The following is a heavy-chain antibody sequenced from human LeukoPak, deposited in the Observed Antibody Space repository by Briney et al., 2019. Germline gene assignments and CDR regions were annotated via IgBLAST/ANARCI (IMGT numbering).Heavy chain of an antibody. CDR1: GFTFSTYW. V-gene: IGHV3-74*01. Sequence: SGGSLRLSCAASGFTFSTYWMHWVRQAPGKGLVWVSRVNGDGSSTNYADSVKGRFTISRDNAKNTLYLQMNSLRAEDTAMYYCARDGIAAVDFDYWGQGTLVTVSS. D-gene: IGHD6-13*01. CDR3: ARDGIAAVDFDY. CDR2: VNGDGSST. J-gene: IGHJ4*02.